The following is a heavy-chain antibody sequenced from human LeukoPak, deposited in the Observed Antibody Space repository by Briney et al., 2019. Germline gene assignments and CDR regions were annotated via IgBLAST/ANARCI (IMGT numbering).Heavy chain of an antibody. V-gene: IGHV4-38-2*01. CDR1: GYSISSGYY. CDR3: ARLIGMDV. J-gene: IGHJ6*04. CDR2: IYQSGST. Sequence: PSETLSLTCAVSGYSISSGYYWGWLRQPPGKGLEWIGSIYQSGSTYYNPSLKSRVTISVDTSKNQFSLKLSSVTAADTAVYYCARLIGMDVWGKGTTVTVSS.